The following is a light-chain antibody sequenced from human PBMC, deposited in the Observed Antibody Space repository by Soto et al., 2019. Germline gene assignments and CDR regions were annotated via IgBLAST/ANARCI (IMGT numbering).Light chain of an antibody. CDR2: AAS. V-gene: IGKV1-39*01. CDR1: QTIINY. CDR3: QQSYSIT. Sequence: DIQMTQSPSSLSASVGDRVTITCRANQTIINYLNWYQQKPGRAPKLLIYAASSLQSGVPSRFSGSGSGTDFTLTISSLQPEDFASYYCQQSYSITFGQGTRLEI. J-gene: IGKJ5*01.